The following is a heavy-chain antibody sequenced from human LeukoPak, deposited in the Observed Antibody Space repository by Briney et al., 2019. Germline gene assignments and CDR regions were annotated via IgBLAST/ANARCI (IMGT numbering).Heavy chain of an antibody. Sequence: SGTLSLTCAVSGGSISSSNWWSWVRQPPGKGLEWIGEIYHSGSTNYNPSLKSRVTISVDKSKNQFSLKLSSVTAADTAVYYCAREGSATAARARVPYYYFDYWGQGTLVTVSS. CDR2: IYHSGST. V-gene: IGHV4-4*02. CDR1: GGSISSSNW. CDR3: AREGSATAARARVPYYYFDY. D-gene: IGHD6-6*01. J-gene: IGHJ4*02.